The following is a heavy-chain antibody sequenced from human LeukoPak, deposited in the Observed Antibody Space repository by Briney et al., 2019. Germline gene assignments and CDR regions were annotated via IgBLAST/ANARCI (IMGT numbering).Heavy chain of an antibody. V-gene: IGHV3-30*04. D-gene: IGHD6-19*01. CDR3: ARPPPTSSGWYFDY. CDR1: GFTFSSYA. CDR2: ISYDGSNK. Sequence: GGSLRLSCAASGFTFSSYAMHWVRQAPGKGLEGVAVISYDGSNKYYADSVKGRFTISRDNSRNTLYLQMNSLRAEDTAVYYCARPPPTSSGWYFDYWGQGTLVTVSS. J-gene: IGHJ4*02.